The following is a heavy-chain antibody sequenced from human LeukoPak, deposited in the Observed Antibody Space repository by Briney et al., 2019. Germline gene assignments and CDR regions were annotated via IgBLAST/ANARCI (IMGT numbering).Heavy chain of an antibody. Sequence: SETLSLTCTVSGYSIISDYYWAWIRQPPGKGLEWIGSMHHSGSTYYNPSLKSRVTISVDTSKNQFSLKLSSVTAADTAVYYCARDPPAAAGDYWGQGTLVTVSS. CDR1: GYSIISDYY. V-gene: IGHV4-38-2*02. CDR2: MHHSGST. D-gene: IGHD6-13*01. J-gene: IGHJ4*02. CDR3: ARDPPAAAGDY.